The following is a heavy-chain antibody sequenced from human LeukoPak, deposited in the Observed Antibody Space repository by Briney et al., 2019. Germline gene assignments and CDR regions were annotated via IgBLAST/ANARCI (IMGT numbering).Heavy chain of an antibody. D-gene: IGHD4-17*01. CDR3: ARSGGGYGDYDEVPFDY. J-gene: IGHJ4*02. CDR2: MNPNSGNT. CDR1: GYTFTSYD. Sequence: ASVKVSCKASGYTFTSYDIRWVRQATGQGLEWMGWMNPNSGNTGYAQKFQGRVTMTRNTSISTAYMELSSLRSEDTAVYYCARSGGGYGDYDEVPFDYWGQGTLVTVSS. V-gene: IGHV1-8*01.